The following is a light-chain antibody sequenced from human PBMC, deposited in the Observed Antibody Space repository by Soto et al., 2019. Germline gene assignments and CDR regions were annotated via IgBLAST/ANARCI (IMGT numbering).Light chain of an antibody. CDR3: QQYGTSPPT. V-gene: IGKV3-20*01. CDR1: QSIQSD. CDR2: GAS. J-gene: IGKJ1*01. Sequence: IIVSISAAALSVSTGERASLSARASQSIQSDLAWYQQKPGQAPRLLIYGASSRATGIPDRFSGSGSGTDFTLTISRLEPEDFAVDNCQQYGTSPPTFGQGTKVDI.